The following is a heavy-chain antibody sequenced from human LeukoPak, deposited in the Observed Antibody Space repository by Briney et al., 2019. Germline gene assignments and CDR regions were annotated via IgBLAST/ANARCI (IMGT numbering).Heavy chain of an antibody. D-gene: IGHD6-6*01. Sequence: SETLSLTCTVSGGSISSSSYYWGWIRQPPGKGLEWTGSIYYSGSTYYNPSLKSRVTISVDTSKKQFSLKLSSVTAADTAVYYCARLQLVVVAAFDIWGQGTMVTVSS. J-gene: IGHJ3*02. CDR1: GGSISSSSYY. CDR2: IYYSGST. V-gene: IGHV4-39*01. CDR3: ARLQLVVVAAFDI.